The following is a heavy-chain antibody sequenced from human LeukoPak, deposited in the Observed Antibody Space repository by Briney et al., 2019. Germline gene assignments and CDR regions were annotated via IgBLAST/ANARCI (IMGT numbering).Heavy chain of an antibody. V-gene: IGHV4-34*01. Sequence: PSETLSLTCAVYGGSFSGYYWSWIRRPPGKGLEWIGEINHSGSTNYNPSLKSRVTISVDTSKNQFSLKLSSVTAADTAVYYCARGLGMGHDSSGSDWFDSWGQGTLVTVSS. J-gene: IGHJ5*01. CDR3: ARGLGMGHDSSGSDWFDS. CDR1: GGSFSGYY. CDR2: INHSGST. D-gene: IGHD3-22*01.